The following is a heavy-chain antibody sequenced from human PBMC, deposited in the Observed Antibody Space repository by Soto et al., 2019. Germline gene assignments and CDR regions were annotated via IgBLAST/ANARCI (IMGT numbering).Heavy chain of an antibody. J-gene: IGHJ4*01. CDR1: GGSISSSSYY. CDR3: ARLRVAAADYYFDY. CDR2: IYYSGST. Sequence: SETLSLTCTVSGGSISSSSYYWGWIRQPPGKGLEWIGSIYYSGSTYYNPSLKSRVTISVDTSKNQFSLKLSSVTAADTAVYYCARLRVAAADYYFDYWGHGTLVTVSS. D-gene: IGHD6-13*01. V-gene: IGHV4-39*01.